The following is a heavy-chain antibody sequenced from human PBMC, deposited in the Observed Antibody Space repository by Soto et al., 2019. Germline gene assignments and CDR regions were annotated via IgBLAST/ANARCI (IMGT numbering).Heavy chain of an antibody. CDR1: GYTFTGYY. D-gene: IGHD5-18*01. CDR2: INPNSGDT. CDR3: ARGRRNTAMVTDAY. V-gene: IGHV1-2*02. Sequence: ASVKVSCKASGYTFTGYYMHWVRQAPVQGLEWMGWINPNSGDTNYAQKFQGRVTMTRDTSISTAYMEMSRLRSDDTAVYYCARGRRNTAMVTDAYWGQGTLVTVSS. J-gene: IGHJ4*02.